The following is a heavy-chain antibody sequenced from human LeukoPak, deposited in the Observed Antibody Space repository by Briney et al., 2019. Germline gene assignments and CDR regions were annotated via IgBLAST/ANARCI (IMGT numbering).Heavy chain of an antibody. CDR3: AKNLLGSEAYSWYFDL. V-gene: IGHV3-23*01. Sequence: PGGSLRLSCAACGLTIRYDGMSWVRQAPGKGLEGVSSITGSGGSKYVDSVKGRFTISRDNSKNPLYLQMNSLRAEDTAVYYCAKNLLGSEAYSWYFDLWGRGTLVTVSS. D-gene: IGHD2-15*01. CDR2: ITGSGGSK. J-gene: IGHJ2*01. CDR1: GLTIRYDG.